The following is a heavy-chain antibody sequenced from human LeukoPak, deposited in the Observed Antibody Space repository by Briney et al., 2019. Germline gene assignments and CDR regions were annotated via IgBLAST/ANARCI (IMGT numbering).Heavy chain of an antibody. J-gene: IGHJ6*02. V-gene: IGHV3-43*02. CDR2: ISGDGTIT. CDR3: AKDTPLFYHYYGIDV. Sequence: PGGSLRLFCAASGLNLDAYAMHWVRQAPGKGLEWVSLISGDGTITYYADSVKGRFTISRDNRKNSLFLEMNSLRSEDTALYYCAKDTPLFYHYYGIDVWGQGTTVTVSS. CDR1: GLNLDAYA.